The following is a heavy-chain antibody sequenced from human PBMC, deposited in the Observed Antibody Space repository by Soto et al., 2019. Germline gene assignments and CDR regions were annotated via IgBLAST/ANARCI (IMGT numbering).Heavy chain of an antibody. CDR1: GGSFSGYY. CDR3: ARGVKSKDSSSSGYFDY. CDR2: INHSGST. V-gene: IGHV4-34*01. D-gene: IGHD6-6*01. Sequence: PSETLSLTCAVYGGSFSGYYWSWIRQPPGKGLEWIGEINHSGSTNYNPSLKSRVTISVDTSKNQFSLKLSSVTAADTAVYYCARGVKSKDSSSSGYFDYWGQGTLVTVSS. J-gene: IGHJ4*02.